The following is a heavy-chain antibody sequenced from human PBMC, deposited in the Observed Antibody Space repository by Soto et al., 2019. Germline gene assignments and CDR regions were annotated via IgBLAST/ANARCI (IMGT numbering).Heavy chain of an antibody. V-gene: IGHV4-34*01. CDR3: ARGFRIRRIWSGFVGWFDP. J-gene: IGHJ5*02. Sequence: QVQLQQWGAGLLKPSETLSLTCAVYGGSFSGYYWSWIRQPPGKGLEWIGEINHSGSTNYNPSLKSRVTISVDTSKNQFSLKLSSVTAADTAVYYCARGFRIRRIWSGFVGWFDPWGQGTLVTVSS. CDR1: GGSFSGYY. D-gene: IGHD3-3*01. CDR2: INHSGST.